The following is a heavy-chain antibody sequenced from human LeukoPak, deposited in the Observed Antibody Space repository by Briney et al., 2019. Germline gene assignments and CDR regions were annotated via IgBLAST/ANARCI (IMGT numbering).Heavy chain of an antibody. V-gene: IGHV3-30*04. D-gene: IGHD3-10*01. CDR2: ISSDGTNT. J-gene: IGHJ4*02. CDR3: GRDRTGSYYRDPDY. CDR1: GFTFSNYA. Sequence: GGSLRLSCSASGFTFSNYAIHWVRQAPAKGLEWVTVISSDGTNTYYADSVRGRFTISRDNSRDTLYLQMNSLRAEDTAVYYCGRDRTGSYYRDPDYWGQGTLVTVSS.